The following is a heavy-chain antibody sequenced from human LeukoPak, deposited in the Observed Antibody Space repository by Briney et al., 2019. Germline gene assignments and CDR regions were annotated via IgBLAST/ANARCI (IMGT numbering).Heavy chain of an antibody. CDR2: ISYDGSNK. CDR3: ARLVSSSWYFDY. D-gene: IGHD6-13*01. Sequence: GGSLRLSCAASGFTFSSYAMHWVRQAPGKGLEWVAVISYDGSNKYYADSVKGRFTISRDNSKNTLYLQMNSLRAEDTAVYYGARLVSSSWYFDYWGQGTLVTVSS. J-gene: IGHJ4*02. V-gene: IGHV3-30*04. CDR1: GFTFSSYA.